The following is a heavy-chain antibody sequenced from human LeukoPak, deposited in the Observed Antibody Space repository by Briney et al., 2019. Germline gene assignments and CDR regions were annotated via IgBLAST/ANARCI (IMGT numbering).Heavy chain of an antibody. CDR2: IKQDGSEK. CDR1: GFTFSSYW. D-gene: IGHD6-19*01. Sequence: GGSLRLSCAASGFTFSSYWMSWVRQAPGKGLEWVANIKQDGSEKYYVDSVKGRFTISRDNAKNTLYLQMNSLRAEDTAVYYYARVSIGWYHFDYWGQGTLVTVSS. J-gene: IGHJ4*02. V-gene: IGHV3-7*01. CDR3: ARVSIGWYHFDY.